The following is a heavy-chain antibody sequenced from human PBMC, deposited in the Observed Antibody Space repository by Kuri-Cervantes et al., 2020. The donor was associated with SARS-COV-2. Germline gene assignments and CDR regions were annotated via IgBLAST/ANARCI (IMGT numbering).Heavy chain of an antibody. D-gene: IGHD5-18*01. CDR3: ARYNYGDWFDY. V-gene: IGHV4-59*08. CDR1: GGSIRSYY. Sequence: GSLRLSCTVSGGSIRSYYWSWIRQPPGKGLEWIGYIYYSGSTNYNPSLKSRVTISVDTSKNQFSLKLSSVTAADTAVYYCARYNYGDWFDYWGQGTLVTVSS. J-gene: IGHJ4*02. CDR2: IYYSGST.